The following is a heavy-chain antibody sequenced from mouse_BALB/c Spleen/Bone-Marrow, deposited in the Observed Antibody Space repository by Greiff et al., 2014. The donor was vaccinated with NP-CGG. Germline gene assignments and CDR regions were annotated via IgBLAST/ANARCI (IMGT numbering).Heavy chain of an antibody. CDR3: ARGIPYYPMDF. Sequence: VQLQQSGAELVKPGASVKLSCTASGFNIKDTYMHWVKQRPEQGLEWIGRIDPANGNTKFAPKFQGKATITADTSPNTAYLHLSSLTSEDTAVYYCARGIPYYPMDFWGQGTSVTFSS. V-gene: IGHV14-3*02. CDR1: GFNIKDTY. J-gene: IGHJ4*01. D-gene: IGHD5-1-1*01. CDR2: IDPANGNT.